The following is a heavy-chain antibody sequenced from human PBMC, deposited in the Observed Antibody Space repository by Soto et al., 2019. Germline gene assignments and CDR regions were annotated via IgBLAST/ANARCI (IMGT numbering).Heavy chain of an antibody. V-gene: IGHV2-5*02. J-gene: IGHJ5*02. Sequence: QITLKESGPTLVRPTQTLTLTCTFSGFSLSTTGVGVGWIRQPPGKALEWLALIYWDDDKRYSPSLKSRLTIAKDTTKSEVILTMTNMDPVDTARYYCAQRLPHYGLGRERGNGFDPWGQGTLVTVSS. CDR2: IYWDDDK. D-gene: IGHD3-10*01. CDR1: GFSLSTTGVG. CDR3: AQRLPHYGLGRERGNGFDP.